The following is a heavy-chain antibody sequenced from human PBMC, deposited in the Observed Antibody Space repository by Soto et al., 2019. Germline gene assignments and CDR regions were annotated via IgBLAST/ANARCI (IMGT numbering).Heavy chain of an antibody. CDR1: CGSISSYY. CDR3: ARDARGTMIVD. D-gene: IGHD3-22*01. V-gene: IGHV4-59*01. CDR2: IYYSGST. J-gene: IGHJ4*02. Sequence: PSETLSLTCTVSCGSISSYYWSWIRQPPGKGLEWIGYIYYSGSTNYNPSLKSRATISVDTSKNQFSLKLSSVTAADTAVYYCARDARGTMIVDWGQGTLVTVSS.